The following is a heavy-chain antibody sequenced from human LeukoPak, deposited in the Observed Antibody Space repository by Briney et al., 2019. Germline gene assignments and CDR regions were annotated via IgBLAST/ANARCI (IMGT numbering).Heavy chain of an antibody. Sequence: ASVKVSCKASGYTFTGYYMHWVRQAPGQGLEWMGWINPNSGGTNYAQKFQGWVTMTRDTSISTAYMELSRLRSDDTALYYCARAPYQLLNYYYGMDVWGQGTTVTVSS. D-gene: IGHD2-2*01. J-gene: IGHJ6*02. CDR2: INPNSGGT. CDR1: GYTFTGYY. V-gene: IGHV1-2*04. CDR3: ARAPYQLLNYYYGMDV.